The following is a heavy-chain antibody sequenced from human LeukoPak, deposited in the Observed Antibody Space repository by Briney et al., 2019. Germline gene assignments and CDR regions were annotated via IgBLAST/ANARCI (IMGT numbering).Heavy chain of an antibody. D-gene: IGHD3-10*01. V-gene: IGHV4-38-2*02. J-gene: IGHJ5*02. CDR1: GYSISYGYY. CDR2: IYHSGST. CDR3: ARDLRSGSYLNWFDP. Sequence: SETLSLTCAVTGYSISYGYYWGWIQQPPGKGLEWIGSIYHSGSTYYNPSLKSRVTISVDTSKNQFSLNLGSVTAADTAVYYCARDLRSGSYLNWFDPWGQGTLVTVSS.